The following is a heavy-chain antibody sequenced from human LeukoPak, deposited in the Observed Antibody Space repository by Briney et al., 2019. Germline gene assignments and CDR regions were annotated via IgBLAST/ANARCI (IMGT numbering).Heavy chain of an antibody. CDR2: ISYDGSNK. J-gene: IGHJ4*02. V-gene: IGHV3-30*04. Sequence: PGRSLRLSCAASGFTFSSYAMHWVRQAPGKGLEWVAVISYDGSNKYYADSVKGRFTISRDNSKNTLYLQMNSLRAEDTAVYYCAKDFDFWSGYPTPFDYWGQGTLVTVSS. CDR1: GFTFSSYA. CDR3: AKDFDFWSGYPTPFDY. D-gene: IGHD3-3*01.